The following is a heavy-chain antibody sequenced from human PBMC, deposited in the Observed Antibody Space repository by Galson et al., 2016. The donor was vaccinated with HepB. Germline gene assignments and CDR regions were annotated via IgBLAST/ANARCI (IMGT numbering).Heavy chain of an antibody. J-gene: IGHJ5*02. CDR2: IAYSGST. CDR1: GASISRDNYS. D-gene: IGHD3-10*01. CDR3: ARVDKGRGVIVSYKWFDP. V-gene: IGHV4-31*03. Sequence: TLSLTCTVSGASISRDNYSWSWIRQHPGKGLEWIGYIAYSGSTYYNPSLKSGATISVDTSENRVSLRLSPVTAADTAVYYCARVDKGRGVIVSYKWFDPWGQGTLVTVSS.